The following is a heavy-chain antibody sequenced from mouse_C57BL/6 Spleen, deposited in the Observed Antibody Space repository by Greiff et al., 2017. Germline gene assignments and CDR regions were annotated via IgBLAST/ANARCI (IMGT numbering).Heavy chain of an antibody. D-gene: IGHD1-1*01. CDR3: ARGVTTVVRGYYFDY. J-gene: IGHJ2*01. Sequence: VQLQQSGAELMKPGASVKLSCKATVYTFPGYWLEWVKQRPGHGLEWVGEILPGSGSINYTEKFKGKATFTADTSSNTAYMRLSSLTTEDSAIFCCARGVTTVVRGYYFDYWGQGTTLTVSS. CDR1: VYTFPGYW. V-gene: IGHV1-9*01. CDR2: ILPGSGSI.